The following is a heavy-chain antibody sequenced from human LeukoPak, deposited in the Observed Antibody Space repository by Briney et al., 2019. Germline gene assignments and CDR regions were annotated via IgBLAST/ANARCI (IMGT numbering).Heavy chain of an antibody. D-gene: IGHD3-10*02. V-gene: IGHV3-30*18. CDR1: GFTFSSYA. CDR2: ISYDGGNQ. CDR3: AKYVRAYYYYHYGLDV. Sequence: GGSLRLSCAASGFTFSSYAMHWVRQAPGKGPEWVAVISYDGGNQYYADSVKGRFTISRDNFKNTLYLQMNSLRGEDTAVYYCAKYVRAYYYYHYGLDVWGQGTTVTVSS. J-gene: IGHJ6*02.